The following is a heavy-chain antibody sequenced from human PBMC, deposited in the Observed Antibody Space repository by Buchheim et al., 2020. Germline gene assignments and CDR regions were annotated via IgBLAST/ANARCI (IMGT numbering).Heavy chain of an antibody. Sequence: QVQLVQSGAEVKKPGASVKVSCKASGYTFTSYDINWVRQATGQGLEWMGWMNPNSGNTGYAQKFQGRVTMTRNTSISTAYMELNSLRSEDTAVYYCAKGEDIVVVPAAHYYYYGMDVWGQGTT. CDR2: MNPNSGNT. V-gene: IGHV1-8*01. CDR1: GYTFTSYD. D-gene: IGHD2-2*01. J-gene: IGHJ6*02. CDR3: AKGEDIVVVPAAHYYYYGMDV.